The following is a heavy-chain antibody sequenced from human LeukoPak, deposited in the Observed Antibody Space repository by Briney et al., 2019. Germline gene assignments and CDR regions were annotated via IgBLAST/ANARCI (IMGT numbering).Heavy chain of an antibody. V-gene: IGHV1-69*05. CDR2: IIPIFGTA. CDR1: GGTSSSYA. J-gene: IGHJ4*02. CDR3: ARGDIYYYDSSGFLDY. D-gene: IGHD3-22*01. Sequence: GASVKVSCKASGGTSSSYAISWVRQAPGQGLEWMGRIIPIFGTANYAQKFQGRVTITTDESTSTAYMELSSLRSEDTAVYYCARGDIYYYDSSGFLDYWGQGTLVTVSS.